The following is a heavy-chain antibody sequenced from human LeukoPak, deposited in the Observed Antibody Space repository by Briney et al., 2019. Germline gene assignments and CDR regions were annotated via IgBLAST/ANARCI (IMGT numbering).Heavy chain of an antibody. Sequence: SETLSLTCTVSGGSISSGGYYWSWIRQPPGKGLEWIGYTYHSGSTYYNPSLKSRVTISVDRSKNQFSLKLSSVTAADTAVYYCARYPTYCGGDCDDYWGQGTLVTVSS. V-gene: IGHV4-30-2*01. CDR1: GGSISSGGYY. CDR2: TYHSGST. D-gene: IGHD2-21*01. J-gene: IGHJ4*02. CDR3: ARYPTYCGGDCDDY.